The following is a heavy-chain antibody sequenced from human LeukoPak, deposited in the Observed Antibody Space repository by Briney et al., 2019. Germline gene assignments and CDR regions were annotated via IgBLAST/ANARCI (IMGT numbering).Heavy chain of an antibody. CDR3: ARRERYCSSTSCYGHRFDP. D-gene: IGHD2-2*01. CDR1: GGSISTSSYY. CDR2: ICYSGST. V-gene: IGHV4-39*01. J-gene: IGHJ5*02. Sequence: PSETLSLTCTVSGGSISTSSYYWGWIRQPPGQGLEWNGNICYSGSTYYNPSLKSRIIISVDTSKNQFSLKRSCVTAADTAVYYCARRERYCSSTSCYGHRFDPWGQGSLVTVSS.